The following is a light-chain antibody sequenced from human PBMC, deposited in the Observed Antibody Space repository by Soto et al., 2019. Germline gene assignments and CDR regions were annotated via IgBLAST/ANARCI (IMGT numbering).Light chain of an antibody. J-gene: IGKJ1*01. CDR1: QSISSY. CDR2: AAS. CDR3: QQSYSTLWT. Sequence: DIPMTQSPSSLSASVGDRVTITCRASQSISSYLNWYQQKPGKAPKLLIYAASSLQSGVPSRFSGSGSGTDFTLTISSLQPGDFATYYCQQSYSTLWTFGQGTKVEIK. V-gene: IGKV1-39*01.